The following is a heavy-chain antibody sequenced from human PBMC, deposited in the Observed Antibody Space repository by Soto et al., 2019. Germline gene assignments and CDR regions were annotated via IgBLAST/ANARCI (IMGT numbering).Heavy chain of an antibody. CDR2: IIPIHGIA. Sequence: QVQLVQSGAEVKKPGSSVKVSCKASGGTFSSYTISWVRQAPGQGLEWMGRIIPIHGIANYAQKFQGRVTITADQSTSTSYMELSILISEDTAGYYLSIDQDGSGPFALWGRCTLVTLSS. CDR3: SIDQDGSGPFAL. V-gene: IGHV1-69*08. D-gene: IGHD3-10*01. J-gene: IGHJ2*01. CDR1: GGTFSSYT.